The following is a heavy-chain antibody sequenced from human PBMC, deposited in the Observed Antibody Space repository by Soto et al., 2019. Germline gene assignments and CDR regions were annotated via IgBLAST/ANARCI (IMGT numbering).Heavy chain of an antibody. J-gene: IGHJ4*02. Sequence: SVKVSCKASGGTLSSYAISWVRQAPGQGLEWMGGIIPIFGTANYAQRFQGRVTITADESTSTAYMELSSLRSEDTAVYYCARDSSRRDGYKTEHYFDYWGQGTLVTVSS. D-gene: IGHD5-12*01. CDR3: ARDSSRRDGYKTEHYFDY. CDR2: IIPIFGTA. V-gene: IGHV1-69*13. CDR1: GGTLSSYA.